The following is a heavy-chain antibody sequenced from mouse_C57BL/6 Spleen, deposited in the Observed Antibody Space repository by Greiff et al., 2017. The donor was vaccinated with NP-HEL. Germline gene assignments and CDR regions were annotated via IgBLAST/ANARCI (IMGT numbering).Heavy chain of an antibody. D-gene: IGHD2-4*01. V-gene: IGHV1-82*01. Sequence: QVQLKESGPELVKPGASVKISCKASGYAFSSSWMNWVKQRPGKGLEWIGRIYPGDGDTNYNGKFKGKATLTADKSSSTAYMQRSSLTSEDSAVYFCARDDYDWFAYWGQGTLVTVSA. CDR2: IYPGDGDT. CDR1: GYAFSSSW. J-gene: IGHJ3*01. CDR3: ARDDYDWFAY.